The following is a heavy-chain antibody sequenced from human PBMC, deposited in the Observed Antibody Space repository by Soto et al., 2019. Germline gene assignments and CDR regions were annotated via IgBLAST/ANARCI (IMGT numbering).Heavy chain of an antibody. CDR2: ISWNSGSI. Sequence: EVQLVESGGGLVQPGRSLRLSCAASGFTFDDYAMHWVRQAPGKGLEWVSGISWNSGSIGYADSVKGRFTISRDNAKNSLYLQMNSLRAEDTALYYCAKGRITGTIGGIYYFDYWGQGTLVTVSS. V-gene: IGHV3-9*01. J-gene: IGHJ4*02. CDR3: AKGRITGTIGGIYYFDY. CDR1: GFTFDDYA. D-gene: IGHD1-7*01.